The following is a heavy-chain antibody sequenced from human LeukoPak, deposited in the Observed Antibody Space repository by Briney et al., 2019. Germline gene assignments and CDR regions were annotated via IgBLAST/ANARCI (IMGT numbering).Heavy chain of an antibody. CDR1: GPSISSSTFF. CDR2: IHYTGST. CDR3: ARPGSSGWSY. J-gene: IGHJ4*02. Sequence: SETLSLTCTVSGPSISSSTFFWGWLRQPPGKGLEWIGSIHYTGSTYFNPSLKSRITISVDTSKNQFSLKLSSVTAADTAVYYCARPGSSGWSYWGQGTRVIVSS. D-gene: IGHD6-19*01. V-gene: IGHV4-39*01.